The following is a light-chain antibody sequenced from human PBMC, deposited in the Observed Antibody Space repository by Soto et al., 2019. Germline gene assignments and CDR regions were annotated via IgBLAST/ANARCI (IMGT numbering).Light chain of an antibody. V-gene: IGKV1-5*01. J-gene: IGKJ1*01. CDR1: QTITTW. Sequence: DIQMTQSPSTLSASVGDRVTITCRASQTITTWLAWYQQKPGKAPKLLIYDASTLENGVPSRFRGSGFGTEFSITISSLQPDDSATYYCQQYNTLSGTFGQGTKVDIK. CDR2: DAS. CDR3: QQYNTLSGT.